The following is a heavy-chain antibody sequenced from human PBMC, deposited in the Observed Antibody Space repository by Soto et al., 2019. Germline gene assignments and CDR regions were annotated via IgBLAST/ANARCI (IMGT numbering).Heavy chain of an antibody. CDR2: IYYSGST. V-gene: IGHV4-59*08. CDR1: GGTISSYY. J-gene: IGHJ5*02. D-gene: IGHD2-2*01. Sequence: SETLSLTCTVSGGTISSYYWSWIRQPPGKGLEWIGYIYYSGSTNYNPSLKSRVTISVDTSKNQFSLKLSSVTAADTAVYYCARRSPYCSSTSCPNWFDPWGQGTLVTVSS. CDR3: ARRSPYCSSTSCPNWFDP.